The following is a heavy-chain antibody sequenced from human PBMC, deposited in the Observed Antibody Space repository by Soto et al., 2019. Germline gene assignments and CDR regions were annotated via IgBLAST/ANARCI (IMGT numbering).Heavy chain of an antibody. CDR3: AGSGSSGSYYNDYFDY. J-gene: IGHJ4*02. Sequence: VKLSCKASGYTFTSYGISWVRQAPGQGLEWMGWISAYNGNTNYAQKLQGRVTMTTDTSTSTACMELRSLRSDDTAVYYCAGSGSSGSYYNDYFDYWGQGTLVTVSS. V-gene: IGHV1-18*01. CDR1: GYTFTSYG. CDR2: ISAYNGNT. D-gene: IGHD3-10*01.